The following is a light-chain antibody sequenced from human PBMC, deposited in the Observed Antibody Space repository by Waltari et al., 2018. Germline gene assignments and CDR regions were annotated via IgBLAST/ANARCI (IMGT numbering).Light chain of an antibody. CDR1: LLPKQF. Sequence: SYELTQPPSVSVSPGQTATITCSGDLLPKQFAYWYQPRPGQAPVLLIYKDPERASGIPERFSGSTSGTTVTLTIAGVQAEDEADYFCQSVDVTALPFGGGTRLTVL. J-gene: IGLJ2*01. CDR3: QSVDVTALP. V-gene: IGLV3-25*03. CDR2: KDP.